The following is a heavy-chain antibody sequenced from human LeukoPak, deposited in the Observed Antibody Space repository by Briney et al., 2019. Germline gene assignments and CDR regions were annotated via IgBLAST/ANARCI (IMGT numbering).Heavy chain of an antibody. V-gene: IGHV1-2*02. CDR3: ARTGYSSSWYFLPFDY. CDR2: INPNSGGT. CDR1: GYTFTSYY. J-gene: IGHJ4*02. Sequence: ASVKVSCKASGYTFTSYYMHWVRQAPGQGLEWMGWINPNSGGTNYAQKFQGRVTMTRDTSISTAYMELSRLRSDDTAVYYCARTGYSSSWYFLPFDYWGQGTLVTVSS. D-gene: IGHD6-13*01.